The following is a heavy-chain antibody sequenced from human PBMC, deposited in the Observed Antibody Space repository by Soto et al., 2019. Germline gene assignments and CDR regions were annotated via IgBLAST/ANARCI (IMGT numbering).Heavy chain of an antibody. CDR1: GYAFTSYG. Sequence: KVSCKGVGYAFTSYGVSCGRKDPGKGLELMGWISAYNGNTNYAQKLQGRVTMTTDTSTRTDYMELRSLRSDDTAVYYCAIDPLHQFGWASNWLEPWGQGTLVTVSS. V-gene: IGHV1-18*01. CDR3: AIDPLHQFGWASNWLEP. CDR2: ISAYNGNT. D-gene: IGHD3-16*01. J-gene: IGHJ5*02.